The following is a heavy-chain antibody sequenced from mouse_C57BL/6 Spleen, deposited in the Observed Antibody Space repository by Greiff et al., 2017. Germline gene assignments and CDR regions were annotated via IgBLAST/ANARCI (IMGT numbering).Heavy chain of an antibody. V-gene: IGHV1-55*01. CDR3: AGSGYDYAMDY. CDR1: GYTFTSYW. Sequence: QVQLQQPGAELVKPGASVKMSCKASGYTFTSYWITWVKQRPGQGLEWIGNIYPGSGSTNYNEKFKSKATLTVDTSSSTAYMQLSSLTSEDSAVYYCAGSGYDYAMDYWGQGTSVTVSS. J-gene: IGHJ4*01. D-gene: IGHD3-2*02. CDR2: IYPGSGST.